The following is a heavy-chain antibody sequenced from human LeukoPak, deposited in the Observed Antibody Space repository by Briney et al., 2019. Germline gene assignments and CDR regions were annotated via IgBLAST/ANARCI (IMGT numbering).Heavy chain of an antibody. Sequence: PGGSLRLSCAASGFTFSSYSMNWVRQAPGKGLEWVSSISSSSSYIYYADSVKGRFTISRDNAKNSLYLQMNSLRAEDTALYYCARVAAAGTWVFDYCGQGTLVTVSS. CDR1: GFTFSSYS. V-gene: IGHV3-21*04. D-gene: IGHD6-13*01. CDR2: ISSSSSYI. J-gene: IGHJ4*02. CDR3: ARVAAAGTWVFDY.